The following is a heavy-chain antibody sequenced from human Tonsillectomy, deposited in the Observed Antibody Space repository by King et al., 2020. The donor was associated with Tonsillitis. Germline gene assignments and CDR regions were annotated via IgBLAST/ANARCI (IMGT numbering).Heavy chain of an antibody. D-gene: IGHD2-2*01. CDR2: IYVGDSDT. Sequence: QLVQSGAEVKKPGESLKISCKGSGYSFTTYWIGWVRQMPGKGLEWMGIIYVGDSDTTYSPSFQGQVTISADKSLSTAYLQWSSLKASDTAMYYCARRYATDHYYFDYWGQGTLVTVSS. CDR3: ARRYATDHYYFDY. J-gene: IGHJ4*02. CDR1: GYSFTTYW. V-gene: IGHV5-51*01.